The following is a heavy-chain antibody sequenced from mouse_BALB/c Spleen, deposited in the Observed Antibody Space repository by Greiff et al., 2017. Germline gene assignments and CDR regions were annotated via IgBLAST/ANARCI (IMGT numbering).Heavy chain of an antibody. CDR3: ARDRGDNVVWYFDV. D-gene: IGHD2-13*01. Sequence: VKLVESGRGLVAPSQSLSITCTVSGFSLTSYGVHWVRQPPGKGLEWLGVIWAGGSTNYNSALMSRLSISKDNSKSQVFLKMNSLQTDDTAMYYSARDRGDNVVWYFDVWGEGTTVTVSS. V-gene: IGHV2-9*02. CDR1: GFSLTSYG. CDR2: IWAGGST. J-gene: IGHJ1*01.